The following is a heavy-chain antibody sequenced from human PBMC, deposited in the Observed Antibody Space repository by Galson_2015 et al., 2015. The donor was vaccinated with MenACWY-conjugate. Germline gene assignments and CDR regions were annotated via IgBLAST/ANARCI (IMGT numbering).Heavy chain of an antibody. CDR2: IYSGGDT. D-gene: IGHD6-6*01. J-gene: IGHJ4*02. CDR1: AFSVGSNY. CDR3: ARVGGSSLAPFDC. V-gene: IGHV3-53*01. Sequence: SLRLSCATPAFSVGSNYMSWVRQAPGKGLEWVSIIYSGGDTYYADSVKGRFTISRDNSKNTLYLQMNYLRAEDPAVYYCARVGGSSLAPFDCWGQGTLVTVSS.